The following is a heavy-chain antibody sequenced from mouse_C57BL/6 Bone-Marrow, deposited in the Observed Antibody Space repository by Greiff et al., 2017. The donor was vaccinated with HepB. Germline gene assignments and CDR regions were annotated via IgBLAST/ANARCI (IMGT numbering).Heavy chain of an antibody. J-gene: IGHJ1*03. CDR1: GYSFTGYY. CDR3: AREDCYFDV. Sequence: EVKLMESGPELVKPGASVKISCKASGYSFTGYYMHWVKQSPEKSLEWIGEINPSTGGTSYNQKFKGKATITVDKSSSTAYMQLKSLTSEDSAVYYCAREDCYFDVWGTGTTVTVSS. V-gene: IGHV1-43*01. CDR2: INPSTGGT.